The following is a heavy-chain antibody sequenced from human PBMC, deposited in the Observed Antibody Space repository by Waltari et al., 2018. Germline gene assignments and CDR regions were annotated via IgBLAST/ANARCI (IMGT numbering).Heavy chain of an antibody. CDR3: ARDRNTMVREGFDP. J-gene: IGHJ5*02. Sequence: APGQGLEWMGWIIPIFGTANYAQKFQGRVTITADKSTSTAYMELSSLRSEDTAVYYCARDRNTMVREGFDPWGQGTLVTVSS. D-gene: IGHD3-10*01. V-gene: IGHV1-69*06. CDR2: IIPIFGTA.